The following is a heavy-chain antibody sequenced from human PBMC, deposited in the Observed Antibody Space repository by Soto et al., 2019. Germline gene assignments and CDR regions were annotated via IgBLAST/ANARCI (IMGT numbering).Heavy chain of an antibody. J-gene: IGHJ4*02. CDR3: AKGGRQWLVTSDFNY. Sequence: VQLVESGGGVVQPGRSLRLSCAASGFTFSDYAMHWVRQAPGKGLEWVAVVSHDGRNIHYADSVKGRFTIYRDSSNNTITLHMTNLRAEDTAVYSCAKGGRQWLVTSDFNYWGQGALVTVSS. V-gene: IGHV3-30*18. CDR1: GFTFSDYA. CDR2: VSHDGRNI. D-gene: IGHD6-19*01.